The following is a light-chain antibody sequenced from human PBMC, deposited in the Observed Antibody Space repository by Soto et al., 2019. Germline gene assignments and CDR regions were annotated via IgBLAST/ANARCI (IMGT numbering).Light chain of an antibody. J-gene: IGKJ3*01. CDR3: QQRGNWPFT. CDR2: DST. Sequence: ETVVTQSPATLSLSPGESATLSCRASQSVSDYLAWYQQKPGQAPRLLIYDSTNRATGIPARFSGSGSGTDFTLTISSLEPEDFALYFCQQRGNWPFTFGPGTKVDIK. V-gene: IGKV3-11*01. CDR1: QSVSDY.